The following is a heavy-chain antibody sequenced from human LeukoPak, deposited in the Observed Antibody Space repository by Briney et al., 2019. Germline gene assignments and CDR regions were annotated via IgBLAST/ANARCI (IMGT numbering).Heavy chain of an antibody. J-gene: IGHJ4*02. CDR3: ARDNGDHFDY. Sequence: SETLSLTCAVYGGSFSAYYWSWIRQPPGKGLEWIGEINHSGSTNYNPSLKSRVTISVDTSKNQFSLKLSSVTAADTAVYYCARDNGDHFDYWGQGTLVTVSS. CDR1: GGSFSAYY. CDR2: INHSGST. D-gene: IGHD4-17*01. V-gene: IGHV4-34*01.